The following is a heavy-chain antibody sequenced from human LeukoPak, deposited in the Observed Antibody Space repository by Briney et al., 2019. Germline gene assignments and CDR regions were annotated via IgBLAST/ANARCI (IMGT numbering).Heavy chain of an antibody. Sequence: GASVKVSCKASGGTFSSYAISWVRQAPGQGLEWMGGITPIFGTANYAQKFQGRVTITADESTSTAYMELSSLRSEDTAVYYCAGGPVPRRVLRYFDWLFNNDYWGQGTLVTVSS. CDR1: GGTFSSYA. V-gene: IGHV1-69*13. J-gene: IGHJ4*02. CDR2: ITPIFGTA. D-gene: IGHD3-9*01. CDR3: AGGPVPRRVLRYFDWLFNNDY.